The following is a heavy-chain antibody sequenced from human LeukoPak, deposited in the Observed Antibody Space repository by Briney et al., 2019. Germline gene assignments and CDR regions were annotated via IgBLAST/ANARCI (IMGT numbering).Heavy chain of an antibody. CDR3: ARVHCSCGSCSPLDIDD. J-gene: IGHJ4*02. CDR2: LNTDGSST. V-gene: IGHV3-74*01. D-gene: IGHD2-15*01. CDR1: GFTFSTHW. Sequence: GGSLRLSCAASGFTFSTHWMHWVRQAPGKGLVWVSRLNTDGSSTSYAESVKGRFTISRDNAKSTLYLQMNRLRAEDTAVYYCARVHCSCGSCSPLDIDDWGQGTLVTVSS.